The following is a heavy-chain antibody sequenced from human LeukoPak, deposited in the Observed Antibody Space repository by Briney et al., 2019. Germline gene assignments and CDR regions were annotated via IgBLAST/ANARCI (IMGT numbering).Heavy chain of an antibody. V-gene: IGHV3-30*03. CDR1: GLTFSSYG. CDR2: ISYDGSNK. Sequence: GRSLRLSCAASGLTFSSYGMHWVRQAPGKGLEWVALISYDGSNKYYADSVKGRFAVSRDNSKNTVYLQVSSLRAEDTAVYFCAIFKRTSTPYYFDYWGQGTLVTVSS. D-gene: IGHD2-15*01. CDR3: AIFKRTSTPYYFDY. J-gene: IGHJ4*02.